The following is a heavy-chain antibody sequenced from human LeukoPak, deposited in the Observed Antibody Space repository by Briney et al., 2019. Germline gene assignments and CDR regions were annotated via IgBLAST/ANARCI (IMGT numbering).Heavy chain of an antibody. CDR1: GYTFTGYY. CDR3: AREPVNYYDSSGYYSPRFDY. CDR2: IIPILGIA. Sequence: SVKVSCKASGYTFTGYYMHRVRQAPGQGLEWMGRIIPILGIANYAQKFQGRVTITADKSTSTAYVELSSLRSEDTAVYYCAREPVNYYDSSGYYSPRFDYWGQGTLVTVSS. J-gene: IGHJ4*02. D-gene: IGHD3-22*01. V-gene: IGHV1-69*04.